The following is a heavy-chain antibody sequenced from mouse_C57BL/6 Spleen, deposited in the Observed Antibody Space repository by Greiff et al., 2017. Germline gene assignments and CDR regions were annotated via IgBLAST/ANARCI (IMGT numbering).Heavy chain of an antibody. Sequence: VQLQESGPGLVKPSQSLSLTCSVTGYSITSGYYWNWIRQFPGNKLEWMGYISYDGSNNYNPSLKNRISITRDTSKNQFFLKLNSVTTEDTATYYCVFYGPSFAYWGQGTLVTVSA. CDR1: GYSITSGYY. J-gene: IGHJ3*01. CDR2: ISYDGSN. CDR3: VFYGPSFAY. V-gene: IGHV3-6*01. D-gene: IGHD1-1*01.